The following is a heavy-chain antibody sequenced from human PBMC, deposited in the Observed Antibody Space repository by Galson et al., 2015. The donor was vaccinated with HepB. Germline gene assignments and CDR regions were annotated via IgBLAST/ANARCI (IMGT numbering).Heavy chain of an antibody. D-gene: IGHD3-16*02. CDR3: AKEHYDYVWGSYRYFDY. Sequence: PRLSCAASGFTFSNYAMTWVRQAPGKGLEWVAVISYDGSNKYYADSVKGRFTISRDNSKNTLYLQMNSLRAEDTAVYYCAKEHYDYVWGSYRYFDYWGQGTLVTVSS. CDR1: GFTFSNYA. CDR2: ISYDGSNK. V-gene: IGHV3-30*18. J-gene: IGHJ4*02.